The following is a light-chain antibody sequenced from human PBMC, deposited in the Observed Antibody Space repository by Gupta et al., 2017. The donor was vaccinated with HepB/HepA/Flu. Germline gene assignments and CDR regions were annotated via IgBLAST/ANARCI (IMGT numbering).Light chain of an antibody. Sequence: QSALTQPASVSGSPGQSITISCTGTSSDVGSYNLVSWYQQHPGKAPKLILEVSKRPSGVSNRFSGSKSGNTASLTISGLQAEDEADYYCCSYAGSSTLVFGGGTKLTVL. CDR2: EVS. V-gene: IGLV2-23*02. CDR1: SSDVGSYNL. CDR3: CSYAGSSTLV. J-gene: IGLJ2*01.